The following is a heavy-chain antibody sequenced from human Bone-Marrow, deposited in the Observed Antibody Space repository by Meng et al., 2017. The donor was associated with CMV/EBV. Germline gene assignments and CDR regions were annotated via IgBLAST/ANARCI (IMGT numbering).Heavy chain of an antibody. J-gene: IGHJ4*02. CDR2: INSDGSST. Sequence: GGSLRPSCAASGFTFSSYWMHWVRQAPGKGLVWVSRINSDGSSTSYADSVKGRFTISRDNAKNTLYLQMNSLRAEDTAVYYCARGYGLSIAARPDFDYWGQGTLVTVSS. CDR3: ARGYGLSIAARPDFDY. V-gene: IGHV3-74*01. CDR1: GFTFSSYW. D-gene: IGHD6-6*01.